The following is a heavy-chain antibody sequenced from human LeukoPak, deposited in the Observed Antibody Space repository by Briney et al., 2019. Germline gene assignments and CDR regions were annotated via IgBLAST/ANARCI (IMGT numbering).Heavy chain of an antibody. J-gene: IGHJ3*02. CDR2: IYPVDSNT. Sequence: GESLKISCKGSGYSFTSSWIGWVRQMPGKGLEWMGIIYPVDSNTIYSPSFQGHVTISAHKSISTAYLQWSSLKASDTAMYYCARRTGDAFDIWGQGTMVT. CDR3: ARRTGDAFDI. D-gene: IGHD1-14*01. V-gene: IGHV5-51*01. CDR1: GYSFTSSW.